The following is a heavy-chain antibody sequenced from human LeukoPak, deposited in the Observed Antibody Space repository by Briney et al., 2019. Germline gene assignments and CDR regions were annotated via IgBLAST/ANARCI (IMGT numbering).Heavy chain of an antibody. D-gene: IGHD3-16*01. V-gene: IGHV3-30*02. CDR2: IRYDGSNK. CDR3: ARASYDYIWVTTDY. CDR1: GFTFSRCG. Sequence: GGSLRLSCAASGFTFSRCGMHWVRQAPGKGLKGVAFIRYDGSNKHYTDSVKGRFTISRDDSRNTVHLQMNSLRAEDTAVYYCARASYDYIWVTTDYWGQGILVTVSS. J-gene: IGHJ4*02.